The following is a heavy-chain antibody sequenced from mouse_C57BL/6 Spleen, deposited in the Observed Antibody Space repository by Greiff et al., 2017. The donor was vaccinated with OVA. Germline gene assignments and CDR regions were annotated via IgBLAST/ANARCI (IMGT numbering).Heavy chain of an antibody. Sequence: VQLQQPGAELAKPGASVKLSCKASGYTFTSYWMHWVKQRPGQGLEWIGYITPSSGYTKYNQKFKDKATLTADKSSSTAYIQLSSLTYEDSAVYYCARGSIHFDYWGQGTTLTVSS. CDR1: GYTFTSYW. V-gene: IGHV1-7*01. CDR3: ARGSIHFDY. D-gene: IGHD2-10*02. CDR2: ITPSSGYT. J-gene: IGHJ2*01.